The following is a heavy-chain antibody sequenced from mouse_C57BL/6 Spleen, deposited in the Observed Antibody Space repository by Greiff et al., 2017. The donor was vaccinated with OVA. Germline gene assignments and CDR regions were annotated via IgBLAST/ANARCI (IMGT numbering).Heavy chain of an antibody. CDR2: IDPSDSYT. J-gene: IGHJ2*01. CDR3: ARNSVYFDY. V-gene: IGHV1-59*01. CDR1: GYTFTSYW. D-gene: IGHD3-1*01. Sequence: QVQLQQPGAELVRPGTSVKLSCKASGYTFTSYWMHWVKQRTGQGLEWIGVIDPSDSYTNYNQKFKGKATLTVDTSSSTAYMQLSSLTSEDSAVYYCARNSVYFDYWGQGTTLTVSS.